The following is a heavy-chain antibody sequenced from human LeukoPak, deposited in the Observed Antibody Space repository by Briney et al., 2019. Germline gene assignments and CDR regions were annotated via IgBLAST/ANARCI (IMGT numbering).Heavy chain of an antibody. CDR2: ISYDGSNK. Sequence: PGRSLRLSCAASGFTFSSYGMHWVRQAPGKGLEWVAVISYDGSNKYYADSVKGRFTISRDNSKNTLYLQMNSLRAEDTAVYYCAKDGQMATITTHFDYWGQGTLVTVSS. CDR1: GFTFSSYG. V-gene: IGHV3-30*18. CDR3: AKDGQMATITTHFDY. J-gene: IGHJ4*02. D-gene: IGHD5-24*01.